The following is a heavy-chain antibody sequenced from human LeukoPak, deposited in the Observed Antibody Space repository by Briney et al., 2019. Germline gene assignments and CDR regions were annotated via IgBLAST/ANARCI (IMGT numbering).Heavy chain of an antibody. CDR3: ARLHPDGTTVNFQH. D-gene: IGHD4-17*01. J-gene: IGHJ1*01. CDR2: IIPIFGTA. CDR1: GASFSSYA. V-gene: IGHV1-69*13. Sequence: SVKVSCKASGASFSSYAISWVRQAPGQGLDWMERIIPIFGTANYAQKFPRKITITADESTSKAYMELSTLRSEHTAVYSRARLHPDGTTVNFQHWGQGTLVTVSS.